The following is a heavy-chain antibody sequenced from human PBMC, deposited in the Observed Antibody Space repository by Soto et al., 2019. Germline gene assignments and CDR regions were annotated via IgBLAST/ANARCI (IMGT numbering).Heavy chain of an antibody. CDR3: AKSLSYYDSSGYYGYYYYGMDV. CDR2: ISGSGGST. Sequence: EVQLLESGGGLVQPGGSLRLSCAASGFTFSSHGMSWVRQAPGKGLEWVSAISGSGGSTYYAESVKGRFTISRDNSKNALYLQMNSLRAEDTAVYYCAKSLSYYDSSGYYGYYYYGMDVWGQGTTVTVSS. D-gene: IGHD3-22*01. J-gene: IGHJ6*02. CDR1: GFTFSSHG. V-gene: IGHV3-23*01.